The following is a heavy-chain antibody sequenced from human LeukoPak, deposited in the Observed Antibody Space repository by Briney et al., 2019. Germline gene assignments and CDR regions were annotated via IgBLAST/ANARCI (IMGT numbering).Heavy chain of an antibody. D-gene: IGHD3-10*01. J-gene: IGHJ5*02. Sequence: SETLSHTCTVSGYSISSGYYWGWIRQPPGKGLEWIGSIYHSGSTYYNPSLKSRVTISVDTSKNQFSLKLSSVTAADTAVYYCARDWYYYGSGSYLRWFDPWGQGTLVTVSS. CDR3: ARDWYYYGSGSYLRWFDP. V-gene: IGHV4-38-2*02. CDR1: GYSISSGYY. CDR2: IYHSGST.